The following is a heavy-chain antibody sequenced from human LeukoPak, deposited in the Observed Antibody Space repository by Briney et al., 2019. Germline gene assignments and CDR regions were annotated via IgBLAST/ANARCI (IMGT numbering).Heavy chain of an antibody. D-gene: IGHD3-22*01. CDR2: XNHSGST. Sequence: SETLSLTCAVYGGSFSGYYWSWIRQPPGKGLEWXXXXNHSGSTNYNPSLKSRVTISVDTSKNQFSLKLSSVTAADTAVYYCARGNPTYYYDSSGYYRYWGQGTLVTVSS. J-gene: IGHJ4*02. CDR3: ARGNPTYYYDSSGYYRY. CDR1: GGSFSGYY. V-gene: IGHV4-34*01.